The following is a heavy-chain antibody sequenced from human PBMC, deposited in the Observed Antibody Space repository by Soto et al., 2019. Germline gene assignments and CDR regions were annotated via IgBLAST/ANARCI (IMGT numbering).Heavy chain of an antibody. V-gene: IGHV3-33*01. J-gene: IGHJ4*02. CDR1: GFTFSSYG. D-gene: IGHD2-21*02. CDR2: IWYDGSNK. CDR3: ARDGCGGDCYFGY. Sequence: GESLKISCAASGFTFSSYGMHWVRQAPGKGLEWVAVIWYDGSNKYYADSVKGRFTISRDNSKNTLYLQMNSLRAEDTAVYYCARDGCGGDCYFGYWGQGTLVTVSS.